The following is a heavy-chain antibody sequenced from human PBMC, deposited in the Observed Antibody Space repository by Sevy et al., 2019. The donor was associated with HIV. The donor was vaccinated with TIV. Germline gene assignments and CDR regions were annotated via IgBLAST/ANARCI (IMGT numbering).Heavy chain of an antibody. V-gene: IGHV3-11*01. J-gene: IGHJ4*02. CDR2: ISNSGSTI. CDR1: GFTFSDYY. CDR3: ARVINYYDRGPSDY. D-gene: IGHD3-22*01. Sequence: LSLTCAASGFTFSDYYMTWIRQAQGKGLEWLSYISNSGSTIYYADSVKGRFTISRDNAKNSLYLQMNSLSAEDTAVYYCARVINYYDRGPSDYWGQGTLVTVSS.